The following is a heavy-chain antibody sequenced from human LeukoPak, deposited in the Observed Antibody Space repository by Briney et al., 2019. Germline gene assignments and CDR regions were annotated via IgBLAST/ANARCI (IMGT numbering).Heavy chain of an antibody. CDR3: ARDHCSGGSCYYFYYMDV. J-gene: IGHJ6*03. D-gene: IGHD2-15*01. CDR2: IIPIFGTA. CDR1: GGTFSSYA. Sequence: GASVKVSCKASGGTFSSYAISWVRQAPGQGLEWMGGIIPIFGTANYAQKFQGRVTITADESTSIVYMELSSLRSEDTAVYYCARDHCSGGSCYYFYYMDVWGKGTTVTVSS. V-gene: IGHV1-69*13.